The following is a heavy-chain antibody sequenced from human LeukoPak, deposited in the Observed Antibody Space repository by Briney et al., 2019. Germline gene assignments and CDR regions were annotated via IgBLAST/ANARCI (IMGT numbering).Heavy chain of an antibody. CDR1: GSTFSSYA. Sequence: GRSLRLSCAASGSTFSSYAMRWVRQAPGKGLEWVAVISYDGSNKYYADSVKGRFTISRDNSRNTLYLQMNSLRAEDTAVYYCARDRAGRWYFDYWGQGTLVTVCS. J-gene: IGHJ4*02. V-gene: IGHV3-30*04. D-gene: IGHD3-10*01. CDR2: ISYDGSNK. CDR3: ARDRAGRWYFDY.